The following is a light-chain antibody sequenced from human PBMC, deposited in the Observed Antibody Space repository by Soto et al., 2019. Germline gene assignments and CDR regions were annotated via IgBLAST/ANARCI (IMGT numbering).Light chain of an antibody. CDR2: DAS. Sequence: EIVLTQSPGTLSLSPGESATVSCTASQRLTTTYVAWYQQRPGQAPRLLIYDASSRATGIPGRFSGSGSGTDFTLSISRLAPEDFAVYYCQHYGGSPGTFGQGTKVEIK. V-gene: IGKV3-20*01. J-gene: IGKJ1*01. CDR3: QHYGGSPGT. CDR1: QRLTTTY.